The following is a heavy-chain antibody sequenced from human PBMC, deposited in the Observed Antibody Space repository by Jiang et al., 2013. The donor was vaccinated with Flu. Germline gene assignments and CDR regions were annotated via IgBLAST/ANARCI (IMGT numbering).Heavy chain of an antibody. V-gene: IGHV4-30-2*01. Sequence: GSGLVKPSQTLSLTCAVSGGSISSGGYSWSWIRQPPGKGLEWIGYIYHSGSTYYNPSLKSRVTISVDRSKNQFSLKLSSVTAADTAVYYCARNNYYDSSGYYYVYFDYWGQGTLVTVSP. J-gene: IGHJ4*02. CDR1: GGSISSGGYS. CDR2: IYHSGST. CDR3: ARNNYYDSSGYYYVYFDY. D-gene: IGHD3-22*01.